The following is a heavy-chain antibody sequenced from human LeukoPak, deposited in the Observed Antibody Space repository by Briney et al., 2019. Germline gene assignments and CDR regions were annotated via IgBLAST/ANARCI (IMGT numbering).Heavy chain of an antibody. CDR2: IYAGGNT. V-gene: IGHV4-4*07. Sequence: SETLSLTCTVSGGSISNYYWSWSRQPAGKGLEWIGRIYAGGNTDHNPSLKSRVTVSVDSSKNQFSLRLSSVTAADTAVYYCARERKVYDGDGYYYGYWGQGTLVTVSS. D-gene: IGHD2-21*02. CDR3: ARERKVYDGDGYYYGY. CDR1: GGSISNYY. J-gene: IGHJ4*02.